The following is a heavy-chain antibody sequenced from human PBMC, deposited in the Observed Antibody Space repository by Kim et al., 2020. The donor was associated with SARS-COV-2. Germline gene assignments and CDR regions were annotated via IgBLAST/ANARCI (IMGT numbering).Heavy chain of an antibody. Sequence: SETLSLTCTVSGYSISSGYYWGWIRQPPGKGLEWIGSIYHSGSTYYNPSLKSRVTISVDTSKNQFSLKLSSVTAADTAVYYCAVNSGLGAFDIWGQGTMVTVSS. CDR1: GYSISSGYY. D-gene: IGHD5-12*01. CDR3: AVNSGLGAFDI. V-gene: IGHV4-38-2*02. J-gene: IGHJ3*02. CDR2: IYHSGST.